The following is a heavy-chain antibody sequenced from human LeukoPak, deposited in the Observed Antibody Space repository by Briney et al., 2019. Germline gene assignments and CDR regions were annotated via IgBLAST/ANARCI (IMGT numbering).Heavy chain of an antibody. J-gene: IGHJ4*02. CDR1: GGSFSGYY. Sequence: PSETLSLTCAVYGGSFSGYYWSWIRQPPGKGLEWIGEINHSGSTNYNPSLKSRVTISVDTSKNQFSLKLSSVTAADTAVYYCATTLKAAASYWDQGTLVTVSS. V-gene: IGHV4-34*01. D-gene: IGHD6-13*01. CDR2: INHSGST. CDR3: ATTLKAAASY.